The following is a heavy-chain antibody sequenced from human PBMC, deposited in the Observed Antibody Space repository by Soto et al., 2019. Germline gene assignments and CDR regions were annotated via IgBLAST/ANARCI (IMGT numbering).Heavy chain of an antibody. CDR1: GFTFSSYA. D-gene: IGHD5-12*01. V-gene: IGHV3-23*01. J-gene: IGHJ4*02. CDR2: ISGSGGST. Sequence: EVQLLESGGGLVQPGGSLRLSCAASGFTFSSYAMSWVRQAPGKGLEWVSAISGSGGSTYYADSVKGRFTISRDNSKNTLYLQMNSLIAEDTAVYYCAKSSGYDLGPFDYWGQGTLVTVSS. CDR3: AKSSGYDLGPFDY.